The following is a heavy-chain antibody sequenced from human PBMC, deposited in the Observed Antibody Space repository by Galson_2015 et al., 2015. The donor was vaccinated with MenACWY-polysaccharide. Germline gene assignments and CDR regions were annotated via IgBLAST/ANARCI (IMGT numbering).Heavy chain of an antibody. Sequence: SLRLSCAASGFTFSSYGMHWVRQAPGKGLEWVAFIRYDGSNKYYADSVKGRFTISRDNSKNTLYLQMNSLRAEDTAVYYCAKAGVVPAAAFDYWGQGTLVTVSS. CDR2: IRYDGSNK. J-gene: IGHJ4*02. V-gene: IGHV3-30*02. CDR1: GFTFSSYG. D-gene: IGHD2-2*01. CDR3: AKAGVVPAAAFDY.